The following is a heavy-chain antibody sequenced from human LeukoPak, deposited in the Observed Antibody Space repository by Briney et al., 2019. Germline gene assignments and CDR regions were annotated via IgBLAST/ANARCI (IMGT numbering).Heavy chain of an antibody. CDR2: ISAYNGNT. CDR1: GYTFTSYG. CDR3: ARDQVPYCSSTSCHYYYGMDV. V-gene: IGHV1-18*01. J-gene: IGHJ6*02. D-gene: IGHD2-2*01. Sequence: ASVKVSCKASGYTFTSYGISWVRQAPGQGLEWTGWISAYNGNTNYAQKLQGRVTMTTDTSTSTAYMELRSLRSDDTAVYYCARDQVPYCSSTSCHYYYGMDVWGQGTTVTVSS.